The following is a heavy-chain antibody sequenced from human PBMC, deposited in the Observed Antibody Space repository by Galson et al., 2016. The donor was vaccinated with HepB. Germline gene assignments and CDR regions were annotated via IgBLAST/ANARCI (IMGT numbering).Heavy chain of an antibody. Sequence: SVKVSCKVSGYTLTELSMHWVRQAPGKGLEWMGGFDPDDGETIYAQKFQGRVTMTEDTSTDTAYMELSSLRSEDTAVYYCATGRRAAAGLDAFDIRGQGTMVTVSS. CDR2: FDPDDGET. J-gene: IGHJ3*02. V-gene: IGHV1-24*01. D-gene: IGHD6-13*01. CDR1: GYTLTELS. CDR3: ATGRRAAAGLDAFDI.